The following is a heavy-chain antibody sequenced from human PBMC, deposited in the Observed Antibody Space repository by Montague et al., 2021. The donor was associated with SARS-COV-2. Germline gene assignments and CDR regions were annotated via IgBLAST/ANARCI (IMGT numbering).Heavy chain of an antibody. J-gene: IGHJ2*01. V-gene: IGHV3-9*01. Sequence: SLRLSCAASGFKFYDSAMYWVRQAPGKGLEWVSGINWNSGSVDYADSVKGRFTISRDNPKNSLFLQMNSLRTEDTALYYCAKDHYASGKMGFFDLWGRGTLVTVSS. CDR2: INWNSGSV. D-gene: IGHD3-16*01. CDR3: AKDHYASGKMGFFDL. CDR1: GFKFYDSA.